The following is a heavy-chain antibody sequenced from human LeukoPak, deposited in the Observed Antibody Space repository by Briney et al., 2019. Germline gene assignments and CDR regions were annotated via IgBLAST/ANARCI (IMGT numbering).Heavy chain of an antibody. CDR3: AKDIAATIFGTAFDY. V-gene: IGHV3-43*02. D-gene: IGHD5-12*01. J-gene: IGHJ4*02. CDR2: ISGDGSSP. CDR1: EFSFNEYA. Sequence: GGSLRLSCADSEFSFNEYAMHWVRQAPGKGLEWVSLISGDGSSPYYADSVKGRFTISRDNTKNSLYLQMTSLRTEDTAFYYCAKDIAATIFGTAFDYWGQGSLVTVSS.